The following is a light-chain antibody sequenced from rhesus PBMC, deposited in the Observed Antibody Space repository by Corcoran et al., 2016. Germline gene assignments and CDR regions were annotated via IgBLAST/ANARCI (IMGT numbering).Light chain of an antibody. J-gene: IGKJ2*01. CDR3: QQYADLPYS. CDR2: YAS. Sequence: DIQMTQSPSSLSASVGDKVTITCHASQGISRWLAWYQQKPGKDPKPLIYYASSLQSGVPSRFSGSGSGTDYTLTLSSLQPDDFATSCCQQYADLPYSFCQGTKVELQ. V-gene: IGKV1-19*01. CDR1: QGISRW.